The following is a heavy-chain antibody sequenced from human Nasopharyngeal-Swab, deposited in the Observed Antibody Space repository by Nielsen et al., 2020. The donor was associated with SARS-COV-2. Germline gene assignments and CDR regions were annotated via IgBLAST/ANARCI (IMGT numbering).Heavy chain of an antibody. CDR2: ISSKSSTI. Sequence: GESLKIFCAASGFTFSSYTMNWVRQAPGKGLEWVSYISSKSSTIYYADSVKGRFTVSRDNAENSLHLQMNSLRAEDTAVYYCARGRGTRELWFDGFDIWGQGTMVSVSS. CDR3: ARGRGTRELWFDGFDI. CDR1: GFTFSSYT. V-gene: IGHV3-48*04. D-gene: IGHD3-10*01. J-gene: IGHJ3*02.